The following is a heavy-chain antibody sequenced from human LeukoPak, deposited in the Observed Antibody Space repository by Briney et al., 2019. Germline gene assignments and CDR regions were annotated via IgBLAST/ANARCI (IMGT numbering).Heavy chain of an antibody. Sequence: GGSLRLSCAASGFSFSSSGMHWVRQAPGKGPEWVAFTRFDDSYKAYGDSVKGRFTISRDNSENTLYLQMDSLRSDDTAVYYCAKSSAGITWFDPWGQGTLVTVSS. CDR1: GFSFSSSG. J-gene: IGHJ5*02. V-gene: IGHV3-30*02. CDR2: TRFDDSYK. D-gene: IGHD1-1*01. CDR3: AKSSAGITWFDP.